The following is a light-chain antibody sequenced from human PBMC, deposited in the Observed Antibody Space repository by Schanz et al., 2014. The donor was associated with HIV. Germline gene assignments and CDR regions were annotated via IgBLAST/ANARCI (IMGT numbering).Light chain of an antibody. J-gene: IGLJ1*01. CDR2: RSS. V-gene: IGLV1-47*01. CDR1: TSNIGSNY. Sequence: QSVLTQPPSASGTPGQRVTISCSGSTSNIGSNYVCWYQQLPGAAPRLLIYRSSQRPSGVPDRFSGSKSGTSASLAISGLQSVDEGDYFCAAWDDSLTAYVFGPGTKLTVL. CDR3: AAWDDSLTAYV.